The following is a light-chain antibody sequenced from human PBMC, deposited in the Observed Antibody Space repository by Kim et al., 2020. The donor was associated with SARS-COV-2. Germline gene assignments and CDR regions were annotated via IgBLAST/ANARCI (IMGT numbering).Light chain of an antibody. CDR2: AAS. CDR1: QGISKD. J-gene: IGKJ1*01. V-gene: IGKV1-27*01. CDR3: QKYNGAPWT. Sequence: DIQMTQSPSSLSASVEDRVTITCRASQGISKDLAWYQQKPGNAPKLLIFAASALQSGVPTRFSGSGSGTDFTLTISSLQPEDVATYYCQKYNGAPWTFGQGTKLEI.